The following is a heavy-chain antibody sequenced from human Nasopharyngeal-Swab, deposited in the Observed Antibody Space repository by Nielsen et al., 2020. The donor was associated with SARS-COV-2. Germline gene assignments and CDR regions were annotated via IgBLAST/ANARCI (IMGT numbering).Heavy chain of an antibody. V-gene: IGHV4-61*01. CDR2: VDSSGST. D-gene: IGHD2-2*01. Sequence: SETLSLTCTVSGGSISRSTYYWSRIRQPPGKGLEWIGCVDSSGSTNYKPSLKSRVTISVDTSKNQFSLNLSSVTAADTAVYYCGRGACSITTCYENVDVWGQGTTVTVSS. CDR3: GRGACSITTCYENVDV. J-gene: IGHJ6*02. CDR1: GGSISRSTYY.